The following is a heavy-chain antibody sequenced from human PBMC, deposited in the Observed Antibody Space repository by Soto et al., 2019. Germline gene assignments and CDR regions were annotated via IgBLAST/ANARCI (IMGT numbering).Heavy chain of an antibody. J-gene: IGHJ5*02. D-gene: IGHD2-15*01. CDR2: INPNSGGT. Sequence: GVSVKVSCKDPGYTFTGYYMHWVRQATGQGLEWMGWINPNSGGTNYAQKFQGWVTMTRDTSISTAYMELSRLRSDDTAVYYCARGYCSGGSCYFWFDPWGQGTLVTVSS. CDR1: GYTFTGYY. V-gene: IGHV1-2*04. CDR3: ARGYCSGGSCYFWFDP.